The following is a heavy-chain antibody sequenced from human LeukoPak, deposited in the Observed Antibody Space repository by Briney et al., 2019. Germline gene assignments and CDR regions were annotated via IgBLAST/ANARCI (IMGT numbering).Heavy chain of an antibody. Sequence: PSETLSLTCTVSGYSISSGYYWGWIRQPPGKGLEWIGSIYHSGSTYYNPSLKSRVTISVDTSKNQFSLKLSSVTAADTAVYYCARGLFVDTAYWGQGTLVTVSS. D-gene: IGHD5-18*01. J-gene: IGHJ4*02. V-gene: IGHV4-38-2*02. CDR1: GYSISSGYY. CDR2: IYHSGST. CDR3: ARGLFVDTAY.